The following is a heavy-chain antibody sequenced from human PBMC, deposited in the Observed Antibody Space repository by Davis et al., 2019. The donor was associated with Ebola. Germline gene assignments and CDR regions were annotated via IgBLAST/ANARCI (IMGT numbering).Heavy chain of an antibody. D-gene: IGHD2-2*03. J-gene: IGHJ6*03. V-gene: IGHV1-46*01. CDR3: ARELLRGGYCSSTSCPRGLYYYYMDV. Sequence: ASVKVSCKASGYTFTSYYMHWVRQAPGQGLEWMGIINPSGGSTSYAQKFQGRVTMTRDTSTSTVYMELSSLRSEDTAVYYCARELLRGGYCSSTSCPRGLYYYYMDVWGKGTTVTVSS. CDR2: INPSGGST. CDR1: GYTFTSYY.